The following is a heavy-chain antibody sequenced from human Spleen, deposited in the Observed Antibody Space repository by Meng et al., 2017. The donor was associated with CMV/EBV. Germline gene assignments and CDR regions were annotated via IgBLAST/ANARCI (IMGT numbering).Heavy chain of an antibody. CDR2: IIPILYET. V-gene: IGHV1-69*10. D-gene: IGHD2-2*01. J-gene: IGHJ3*02. Sequence: SVKVSCKVSGGTFSSYGFSWVRQAPGQGLEWMGGIIPILYETNSAQKFQGRVTFTADKSTSTAYMELSSLRSEDTAVYYCARDGGYCSSTSCRGAFDIWGQGTMVTVSS. CDR1: GGTFSSYG. CDR3: ARDGGYCSSTSCRGAFDI.